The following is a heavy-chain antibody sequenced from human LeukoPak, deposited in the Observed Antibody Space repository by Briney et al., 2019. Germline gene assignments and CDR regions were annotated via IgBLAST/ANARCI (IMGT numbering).Heavy chain of an antibody. D-gene: IGHD2-21*02. CDR2: IYTSGST. CDR1: GGSISSYY. V-gene: IGHV4-4*07. CDR3: ASLAIPAHCGGDCYPDAFDI. Sequence: PSETLSLTCTVSGGSISSYYWSWIRQPAGKGLEWIGRIYTSGSTNYNPSLKSRVTMSVDTSKNQFSLKLSSVTAADTAVYYCASLAIPAHCGGDCYPDAFDIWGQGTMVTVSS. J-gene: IGHJ3*02.